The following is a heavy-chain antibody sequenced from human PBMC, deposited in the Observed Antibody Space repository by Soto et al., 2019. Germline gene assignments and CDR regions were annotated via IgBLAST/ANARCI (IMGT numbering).Heavy chain of an antibody. D-gene: IGHD2-8*01. J-gene: IGHJ4*02. CDR1: GFTFTTHW. V-gene: IGHV3-74*01. CDR3: ARAISLIMAAPAY. CDR2: INGDGSET. Sequence: GGSLRLSCAASGFTFTTHWMHWVRQVPEKGLAWVARINGDGSETTYADSVRGRLTIFRDNAKNILYLQLNNLRVEDTAVYYCARAISLIMAAPAYWGQGTLVTVSS.